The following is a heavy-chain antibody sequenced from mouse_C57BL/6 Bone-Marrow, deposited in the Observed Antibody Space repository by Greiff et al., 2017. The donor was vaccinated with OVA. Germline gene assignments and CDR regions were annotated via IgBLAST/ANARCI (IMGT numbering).Heavy chain of an antibody. CDR2: IYPGSGNT. Sequence: QVQLQQSGAELVRPGASVKLSCKASGYTFTDYYINWVKQRPGQGLEWIARIYPGSGNTYYNEKFKGKATLTAEKSSSTAYMQLSSLTSEDSAVYFCARGGAYGPFAYWGQGTLVTVSA. CDR1: GYTFTDYY. V-gene: IGHV1-76*01. CDR3: ARGGAYGPFAY. D-gene: IGHD6-5*01. J-gene: IGHJ3*01.